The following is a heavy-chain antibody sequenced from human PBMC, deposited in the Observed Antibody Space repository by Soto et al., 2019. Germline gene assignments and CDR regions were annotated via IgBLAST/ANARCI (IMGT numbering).Heavy chain of an antibody. CDR3: ARGSKESYPGSRIFDL. J-gene: IGHJ4*02. CDR1: GITFGSRA. D-gene: IGHD3-10*01. CDR2: ITDSGGDR. V-gene: IGHV3-23*01. Sequence: GGSLRLSCVGSGITFGSRAISWVRQAPGEGLEWVSTITDSGGDRKYSDSVGGHFTISRDNSKNTLYLQMNSLRVEDSAVYYCARGSKESYPGSRIFDLWGRGTLVTVSS.